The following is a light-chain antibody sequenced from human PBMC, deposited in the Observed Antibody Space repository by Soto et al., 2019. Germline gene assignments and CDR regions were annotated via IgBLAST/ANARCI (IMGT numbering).Light chain of an antibody. CDR2: DVS. Sequence: QSVLTQPASVSGSPGQSITISCTGTSSDVGGYNYVSWYQQHPGKAPKLTIYDVSNRPSGVSNRFSGSKSGNTASLTISGLQAEDEADYFCSSYPTSSTVVFGGGTKLTVL. J-gene: IGLJ2*01. CDR1: SSDVGGYNY. V-gene: IGLV2-14*01. CDR3: SSYPTSSTVV.